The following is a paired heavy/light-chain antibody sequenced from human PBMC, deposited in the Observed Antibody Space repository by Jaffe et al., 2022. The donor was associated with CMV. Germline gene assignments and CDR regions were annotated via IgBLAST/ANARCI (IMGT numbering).Heavy chain of an antibody. CDR1: SGSFTGDY. CDR3: ARGARFSYAMDV. CDR2: INHSGTT. D-gene: IGHD3-3*01. Sequence: QVRLQQWGAGLLRPSETLSLTCAVYSGSFTGDYWTWIRQPPGKGLEWIGEINHSGTTNYNPSLKSRVTISVDTSKTQFSLKLTSMTAADTAVYYCARGARFSYAMDVWGQGTTVTVSS. V-gene: IGHV4-34*02. J-gene: IGHJ6*02.
Light chain of an antibody. CDR3: GTWDSSLSVVV. CDR1: NSNIGDNY. J-gene: IGLJ2*01. CDR2: KSN. V-gene: IGLV1-51*02. Sequence: QSLLTQPPSVSAAPGQRVTISCSGNNSNIGDNYVSWYQQFPGTVPKLLIYKSNKRPSGIPDRFSGSKSGTSATLGITGLQTGDEADYYCGTWDSSLSVVVFGGGTKLTVL.